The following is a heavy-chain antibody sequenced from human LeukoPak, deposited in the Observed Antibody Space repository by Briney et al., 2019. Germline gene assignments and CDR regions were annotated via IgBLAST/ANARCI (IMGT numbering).Heavy chain of an antibody. Sequence: PSETLSLTCTLSGGSISSGSYYWSWIRQPAGKGLEWIGRIYTSGSTNYNPSLKSRVTISVDTSKNQFSLKLSSVTAADTAVYYCARSLWFGELLPDYWGQGTLVTVSS. CDR3: ARSLWFGELLPDY. J-gene: IGHJ4*02. CDR2: IYTSGST. CDR1: GGSISSGSYY. V-gene: IGHV4-61*02. D-gene: IGHD3-10*01.